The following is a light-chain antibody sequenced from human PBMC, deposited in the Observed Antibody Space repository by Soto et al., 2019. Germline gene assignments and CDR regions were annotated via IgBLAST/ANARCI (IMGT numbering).Light chain of an antibody. J-gene: IGLJ2*01. CDR2: DVR. CDR3: SSYATSSGVV. Sequence: QSALTQPASVSGSPGQSITISCTGTSSDVGGYNYVSWYQHHPGKAPKLMIYDVRIRPSGVSNRFAGSKSGNTASLTISGLQAEDEADYYCSSYATSSGVVFGGWTKLTVL. CDR1: SSDVGGYNY. V-gene: IGLV2-14*03.